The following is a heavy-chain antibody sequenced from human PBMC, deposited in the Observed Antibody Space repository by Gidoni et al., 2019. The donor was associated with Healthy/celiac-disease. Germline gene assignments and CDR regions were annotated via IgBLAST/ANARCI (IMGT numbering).Heavy chain of an antibody. CDR2: IRSKANSYAT. D-gene: IGHD1-26*01. CDR3: TRHGIPSGFDY. J-gene: IGHJ4*02. CDR1: GFTFSGSA. V-gene: IGHV3-73*01. Sequence: EVQLVESGGGLVQPGGSLKLSCAASGFTFSGSAMHWVRQASGKGLEWVGRIRSKANSYATAYAASVKGRFTISRDDSKNTAYLQMNSLKTEDTAVYYCTRHGIPSGFDYWGQGTLVTVSS.